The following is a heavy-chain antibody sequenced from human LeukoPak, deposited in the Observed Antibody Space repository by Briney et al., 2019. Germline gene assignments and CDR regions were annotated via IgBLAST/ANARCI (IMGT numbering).Heavy chain of an antibody. CDR3: AKDEVGGHFEY. CDR2: ISSSGSTI. V-gene: IGHV3-11*04. J-gene: IGHJ4*02. CDR1: GFTFTDYY. Sequence: PGGSLRLSCAASGFTFTDYYMSWIRQAPGKGLEWLSYISSSGSTIYYADSVKGRFTISRDNAKNSLYLQMNNLRVEDTAVYYCAKDEVGGHFEYWGQGILVTVSS.